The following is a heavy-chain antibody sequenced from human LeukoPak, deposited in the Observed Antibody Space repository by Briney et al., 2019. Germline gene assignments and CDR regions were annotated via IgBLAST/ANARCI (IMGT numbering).Heavy chain of an antibody. CDR3: AKGFPLAGTLTPTDY. Sequence: GSLRLSCAAXGFTFSSYAMSWVRQAPGKGLEWVSAISGSGGSTYYADSVKGRFTISRDNSKNTLYLQMNSLRAEDTAVYYCAKGFPLAGTLTPTDYWGQGTLVTVSS. V-gene: IGHV3-23*01. CDR1: GFTFSSYA. CDR2: ISGSGGST. D-gene: IGHD6-19*01. J-gene: IGHJ4*02.